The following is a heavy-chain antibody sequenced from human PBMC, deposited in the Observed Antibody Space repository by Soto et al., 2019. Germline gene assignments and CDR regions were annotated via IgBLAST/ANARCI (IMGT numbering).Heavy chain of an antibody. V-gene: IGHV4-39*01. Sequence: PSETLSLTCTVSGGSISSSSYYWGWIRQPPGKGLEWIGSIYYSGSTYYNPSLKSRVTISVDTSKNQFSLKLSSVTAADTAVYYCATFYYDILTAYYPYGMDVWGQGTTVTVSS. CDR2: IYYSGST. CDR3: ATFYYDILTAYYPYGMDV. J-gene: IGHJ6*02. CDR1: GGSISSSSYY. D-gene: IGHD3-9*01.